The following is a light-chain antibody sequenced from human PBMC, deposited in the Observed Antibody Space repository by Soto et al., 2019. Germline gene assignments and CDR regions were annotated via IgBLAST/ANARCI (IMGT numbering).Light chain of an antibody. CDR2: SSN. CDR3: AAWDVTLNGYV. J-gene: IGLJ1*01. V-gene: IGLV1-44*01. Sequence: QSVLTQPPSASGTPGQRVTISCSGSSSNIGSNSGNWYQQLPGTAPRLLIYSSNLRPSGVPDRFSGSKSGTSASLAISGLQSEDEADYYCAAWDVTLNGYVFGTATKLTVL. CDR1: SSNIGSNS.